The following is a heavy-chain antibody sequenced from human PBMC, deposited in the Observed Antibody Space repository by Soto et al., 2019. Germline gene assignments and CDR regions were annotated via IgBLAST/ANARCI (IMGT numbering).Heavy chain of an antibody. CDR2: ISGSGGST. CDR3: AKDLVSTFGVAPDY. CDR1: GFTFSSYA. J-gene: IGHJ4*02. Sequence: EVQLLESGGGLVQPGGSLRLSCTASGFTFSSYAMSWVRQAPGKGLEWVSAISGSGGSTDYADSVKGRFTISRDNSKNTLYLQMNSLRAEDTALYYCAKDLVSTFGVAPDYWGQGTLVTVSS. V-gene: IGHV3-23*01. D-gene: IGHD3-3*01.